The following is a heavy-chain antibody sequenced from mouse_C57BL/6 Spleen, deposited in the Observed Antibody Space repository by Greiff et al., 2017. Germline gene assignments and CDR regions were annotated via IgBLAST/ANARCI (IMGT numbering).Heavy chain of an antibody. V-gene: IGHV1-81*01. Sequence: VQLQQSGAELARPGASVKLSCKASGYTFTSYGISWVKQRTGQGLEWIGEIYPRSGNTYYNEKFKGKATLTADKSYSTAYMELLSLTSEDSAVYFCARRGDGYDDGSYYAMDYWGQGTSVTVSS. J-gene: IGHJ4*01. CDR2: IYPRSGNT. D-gene: IGHD2-2*01. CDR3: ARRGDGYDDGSYYAMDY. CDR1: GYTFTSYG.